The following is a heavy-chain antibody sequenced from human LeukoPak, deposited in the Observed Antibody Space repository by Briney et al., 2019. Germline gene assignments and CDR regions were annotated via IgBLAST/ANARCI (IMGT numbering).Heavy chain of an antibody. CDR3: ARDTDYGSGSSDY. V-gene: IGHV3-21*01. D-gene: IGHD3-10*01. J-gene: IGHJ4*02. CDR1: GFTFSSYS. Sequence: PGGSLRLSCAASGFTFSSYSMNWVRQAPGKGLEWVSSISSSSSYIYYADSVKGRFTISRDNAKNSLYLQMDSPRAEDTAVYYCARDTDYGSGSSDYWGQGTLVTVSS. CDR2: ISSSSSYI.